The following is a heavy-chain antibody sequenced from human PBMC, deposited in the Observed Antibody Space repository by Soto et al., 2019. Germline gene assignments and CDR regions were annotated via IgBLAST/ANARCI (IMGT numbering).Heavy chain of an antibody. CDR1: GDSVSSNSAA. J-gene: IGHJ6*02. D-gene: IGHD6-13*01. CDR2: TYYRSKWYN. CDR3: ARTKGASSWSPYTVLDV. Sequence: SPTLSLTCAISGDSVSSNSAAWNWIRQSPSRGLEWLGRTYYRSKWYNDYAVSVKSRITINPDTSKNQFSLQLNSVTPEDTAVYYCARTKGASSWSPYTVLDVWGQGTTVTVSS. V-gene: IGHV6-1*01.